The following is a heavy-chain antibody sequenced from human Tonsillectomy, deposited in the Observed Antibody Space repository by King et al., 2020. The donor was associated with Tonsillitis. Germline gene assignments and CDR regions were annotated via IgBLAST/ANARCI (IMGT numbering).Heavy chain of an antibody. V-gene: IGHV3-30*18. CDR3: AKGYYYDSSGQYDDAFDI. J-gene: IGHJ3*02. Sequence: QLVQSGGGVVQPGRSLRLSCAASGFTFSSYGMNWVRQAPGKGLEWVAVISYDGSNKYYADSVKGRFTISRDNSKNTLYLQMNSLRAEDTAVYYCAKGYYYDSSGQYDDAFDIWGQGTMVTVSS. CDR2: ISYDGSNK. CDR1: GFTFSSYG. D-gene: IGHD3-22*01.